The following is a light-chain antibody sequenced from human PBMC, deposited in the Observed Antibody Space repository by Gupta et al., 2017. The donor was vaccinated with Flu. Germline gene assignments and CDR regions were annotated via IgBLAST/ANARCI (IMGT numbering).Light chain of an antibody. CDR1: GSKY. J-gene: IGLJ3*02. V-gene: IGLV3-21*02. Sequence: GSKYIHWYRHKPDQAPVLILCGDGDRHSAIPERFSGSNSETTTTVTLSRVEAGDEADYYYQGCDNTTHHWVFGGGTKLTVL. CDR3: QGCDNTTHHWV. CDR2: GDG.